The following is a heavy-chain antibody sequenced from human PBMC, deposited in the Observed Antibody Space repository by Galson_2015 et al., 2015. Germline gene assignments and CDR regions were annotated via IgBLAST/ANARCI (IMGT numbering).Heavy chain of an antibody. J-gene: IGHJ4*02. CDR1: GYTFTGYY. Sequence: SVKVSCKASGYTFTGYYIHWVRQAPGQGLEWMGRINPSSGVPNYAQKFQGRVTMTRDTPISTAYMELRRLRSDDTAVYYCVRSHPPTVTKTLDYWGQGTPVTVSS. V-gene: IGHV1-2*06. CDR2: INPSSGVP. CDR3: VRSHPPTVTKTLDY. D-gene: IGHD4-17*01.